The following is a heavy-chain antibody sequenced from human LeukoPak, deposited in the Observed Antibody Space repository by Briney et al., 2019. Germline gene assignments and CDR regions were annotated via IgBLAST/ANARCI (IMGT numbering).Heavy chain of an antibody. V-gene: IGHV1-2*02. CDR3: ARELPGIAVAGLYNWFDP. J-gene: IGHJ5*02. CDR1: GYTFTGYY. D-gene: IGHD6-19*01. CDR2: INPNSGGT. Sequence: ASVKVSCKASGYTFTGYYMHWVRQAPGQGLEWMGWINPNSGGTNYAQKFQGRATMTRDTSISTAYMELSRLRSDDTAVYYCARELPGIAVAGLYNWFDPWGQGTLVTVSS.